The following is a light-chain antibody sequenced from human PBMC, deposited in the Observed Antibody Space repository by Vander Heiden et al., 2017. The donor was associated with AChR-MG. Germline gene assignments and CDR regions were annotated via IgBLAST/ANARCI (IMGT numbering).Light chain of an antibody. CDR3: QSADITGTSYV. J-gene: IGLJ1*01. CDR2: KDS. Sequence: SYELTQPPSVSVSPGQTARITCSADVLSKQSVYWYQQRPGQAPVVVIFKDSERPSGISERFSGSRSGTTVTLTISGVQPEDEAAYYCQSADITGTSYVFGAGTKVTVL. V-gene: IGLV3-25*03. CDR1: VLSKQS.